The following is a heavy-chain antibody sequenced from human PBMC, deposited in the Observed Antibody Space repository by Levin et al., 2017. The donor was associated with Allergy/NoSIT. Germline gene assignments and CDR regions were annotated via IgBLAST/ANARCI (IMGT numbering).Heavy chain of an antibody. CDR3: ARHMAAGADDAFDI. J-gene: IGHJ3*02. Sequence: SETLSLTCTVSGDSISSSSYYWDWIRQPPGKGLEWIGSIYYSGSTYYDPSLKSRVTMSVATSKNQVSLKLSSVTAADPAVYYCARHMAAGADDAFDIWGQGTMVTVSS. V-gene: IGHV4-39*01. D-gene: IGHD5-24*01. CDR2: IYYSGST. CDR1: GDSISSSSYY.